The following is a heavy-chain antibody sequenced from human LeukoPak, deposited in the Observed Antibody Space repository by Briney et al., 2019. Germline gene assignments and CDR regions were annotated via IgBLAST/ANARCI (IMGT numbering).Heavy chain of an antibody. D-gene: IGHD3-3*01. Sequence: SETLSLTCTVSGGSIGRGGYYWSWIRQHPGRGLEGIVYIFYWGNTYYNPSLKRRVTISVDTSKNQFSLKLTSVTAADTAVYSCAKGPPLRFLEWLLANWFDPWGQGTLVTVSS. CDR3: AKGPPLRFLEWLLANWFDP. V-gene: IGHV4-31*03. J-gene: IGHJ5*02. CDR1: GGSIGRGGYY. CDR2: IFYWGNT.